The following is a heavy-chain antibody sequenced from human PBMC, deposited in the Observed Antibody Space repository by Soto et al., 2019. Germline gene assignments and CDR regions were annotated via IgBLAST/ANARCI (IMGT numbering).Heavy chain of an antibody. D-gene: IGHD3-22*01. V-gene: IGHV3-23*01. Sequence: GGSLRLSCVASGFTFSSYAMSWVRQAPGKGLEWVSAISGSGGRTYYADSVKGRFTISRDNSKNTLYLQMNSLRAEDTAVYYCAKDEASTYYYDSSGYPPFDYWGQGTLVTVSS. J-gene: IGHJ4*02. CDR3: AKDEASTYYYDSSGYPPFDY. CDR2: ISGSGGRT. CDR1: GFTFSSYA.